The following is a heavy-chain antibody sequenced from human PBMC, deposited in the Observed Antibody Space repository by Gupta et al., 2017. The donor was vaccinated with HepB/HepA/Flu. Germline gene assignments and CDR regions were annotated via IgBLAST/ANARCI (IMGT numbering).Heavy chain of an antibody. V-gene: IGHV4-34*01. J-gene: IGHJ3*02. CDR2: INHSGST. D-gene: IGHD3-9*01. CDR1: GGSFSGYY. CDR3: ARGLGYDILTGYGLARRPDAFDI. Sequence: QVQLQQWGAGLLKPSETLSLTCAVYGGSFSGYYWSWIRQPPGKGLEWIGEINHSGSTNYNPSLKSRVTISVDTSKNQFSLKLSSVTAADTAVYYCARGLGYDILTGYGLARRPDAFDIWGQGTMVTVSS.